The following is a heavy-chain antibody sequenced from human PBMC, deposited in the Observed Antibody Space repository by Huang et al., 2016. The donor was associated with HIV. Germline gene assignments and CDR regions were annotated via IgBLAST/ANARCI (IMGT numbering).Heavy chain of an antibody. CDR2: SGSHNGDT. V-gene: IGHV1-18*01. CDR1: GYDFTSYG. D-gene: IGHD2-2*02. CDR3: ARDPWYTNVWKRNAASVI. J-gene: IGHJ3*02. Sequence: QVQLVQSGGEVTKPGASVKVSCKASGYDFTSYGVSGVRQAPGQGLEWVGWSGSHNGDTNYAQRFQGRVTLTTDTSTNTAYMEMRSLRSDDTAIYYCARDPWYTNVWKRNAASVIWGQGTMVIVSS.